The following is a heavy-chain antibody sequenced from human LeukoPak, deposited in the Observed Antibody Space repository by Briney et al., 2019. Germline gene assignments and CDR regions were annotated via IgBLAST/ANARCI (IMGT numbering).Heavy chain of an antibody. Sequence: PSETLSLTCAVYGGSFSGYYWSWIRQPPGKGLGWIGEINHSGSTNYNPSLKSRVTISVDTSKNQFSLKLSSVTAADTAVYYCASRARTTSPYYYYYMDVWGKGTTVTVSS. V-gene: IGHV4-34*01. CDR2: INHSGST. D-gene: IGHD4-17*01. CDR1: GGSFSGYY. CDR3: ASRARTTSPYYYYYMDV. J-gene: IGHJ6*03.